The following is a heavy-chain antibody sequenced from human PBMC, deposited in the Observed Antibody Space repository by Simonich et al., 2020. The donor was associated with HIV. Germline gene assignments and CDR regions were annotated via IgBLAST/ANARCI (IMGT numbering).Heavy chain of an antibody. CDR1: GYTFIGYY. CDR3: ARAYCSGGRCYDAFDI. CDR2: ITPTRGGT. J-gene: IGHJ3*02. D-gene: IGHD2-15*01. Sequence: VQLVQSGAEVKKPGASVKVSCKASGYTFIGYYMHWVRQAPGKGLEWMGRITPTRGGTNYAQKLQGRVTMTRDTATSTAYMELSRLRSGDTAIYYCARAYCSGGRCYDAFDIWGQGTMVTVSS. V-gene: IGHV1-2*06.